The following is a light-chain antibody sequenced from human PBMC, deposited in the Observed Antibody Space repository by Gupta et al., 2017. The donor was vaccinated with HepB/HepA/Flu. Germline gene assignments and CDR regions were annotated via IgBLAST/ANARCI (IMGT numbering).Light chain of an antibody. CDR1: NIGSKS. Sequence: SYVLTPPLSAAVAQGKQVRFTCGGNNIGSKSVHWYHQKPGQAPVLVVYDDSDGPSGILERFSGSNSGNTATLTISWVEAGDEADYYCQVADSSNDYVVFGGGTKLTVL. CDR2: DDS. V-gene: IGLV3-21*03. CDR3: QVADSSNDYVV. J-gene: IGLJ2*01.